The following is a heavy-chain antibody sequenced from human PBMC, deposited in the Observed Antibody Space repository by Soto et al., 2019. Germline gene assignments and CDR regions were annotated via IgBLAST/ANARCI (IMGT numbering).Heavy chain of an antibody. CDR3: TTLSYLYYDGMDV. Sequence: SCEASGFTFSNAWMNWVRQVAGKGLEWLGRIKSKVDGGTADYGAATKGRFSISRDDLKNMLYLQMNSLKPDDTAVYYCTTLSYLYYDGMDVWGQGTTVTVSS. CDR1: GFTFSNAW. J-gene: IGHJ6*02. V-gene: IGHV3-15*01. CDR2: IKSKVDGGTA. D-gene: IGHD2-2*01.